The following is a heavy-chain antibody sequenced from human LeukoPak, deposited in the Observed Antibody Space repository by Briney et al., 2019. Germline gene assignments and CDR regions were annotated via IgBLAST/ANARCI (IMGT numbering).Heavy chain of an antibody. Sequence: ASVKVSCKASGYTFTSYGISWVRQAPGQGLEWMGWISAYNGNTNYAQKLQGRVTMTTDTSTSTVYMELSSLRSEDTAVYYCARVAPAPIAYMDVWGKGTTVTISS. D-gene: IGHD2-15*01. CDR1: GYTFTSYG. CDR2: ISAYNGNT. CDR3: ARVAPAPIAYMDV. J-gene: IGHJ6*03. V-gene: IGHV1-18*01.